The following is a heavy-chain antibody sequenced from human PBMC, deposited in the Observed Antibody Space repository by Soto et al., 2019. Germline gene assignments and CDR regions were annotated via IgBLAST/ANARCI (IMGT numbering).Heavy chain of an antibody. CDR1: GDTFSFYS. CDR3: ATSYGSGYRAFDY. CDR2: VNPILSMS. D-gene: IGHD3-10*01. Sequence: QVQLVQSGAEVKRPGSSVKVSCKASGDTFSFYSTNWVRQAPGLGLEWMGRVNPILSMSNYAQRFQGRVTMTVDKSTSTAYMELSGLRSEDTAMYYCATSYGSGYRAFDYWGQGALVTVSS. V-gene: IGHV1-69*04. J-gene: IGHJ4*02.